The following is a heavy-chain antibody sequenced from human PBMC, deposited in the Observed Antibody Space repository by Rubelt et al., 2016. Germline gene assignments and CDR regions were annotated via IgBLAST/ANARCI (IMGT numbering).Heavy chain of an antibody. J-gene: IGHJ4*02. CDR3: ARVWTVAY. V-gene: IGHV1-18*01. Sequence: SAYNGNTNYAQKLQGGVTMTTDTSTSTAYMELRSLRSDDTAVYYCARVWTVAYWGQGTLVTVSS. D-gene: IGHD3/OR15-3a*01. CDR2: SAYNGNT.